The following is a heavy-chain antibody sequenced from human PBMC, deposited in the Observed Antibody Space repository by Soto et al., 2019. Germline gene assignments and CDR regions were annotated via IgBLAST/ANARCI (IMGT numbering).Heavy chain of an antibody. CDR2: MYNTGST. CDR1: GGSISGYY. J-gene: IGHJ4*02. CDR3: ARWLGYGPHFDY. D-gene: IGHD5-12*01. Sequence: SETLSLTCTVSGGSISGYYWSWIRQPPGKGLEWIGYMYNTGSTVYNPSFKSRVTISVDTSKNQFSLKLSSVTAADTAVYYCARWLGYGPHFDYWGQGTLVTVSS. V-gene: IGHV4-59*08.